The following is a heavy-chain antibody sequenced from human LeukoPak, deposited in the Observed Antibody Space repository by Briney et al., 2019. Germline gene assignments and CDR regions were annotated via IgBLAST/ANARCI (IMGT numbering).Heavy chain of an antibody. V-gene: IGHV3-21*01. J-gene: IGHJ4*02. Sequence: GGSLRLSCAASGFTFDDYGMSWVRQAPGKGLEWVSSISSSSSYIYYADSVKGRFTISRDNAKNSLYLQMNSLRAEDTAVYYCARDAPNDCSSTSCPLDYWGQGTLVTVSS. CDR1: GFTFDDYG. CDR2: ISSSSSYI. D-gene: IGHD2-2*01. CDR3: ARDAPNDCSSTSCPLDY.